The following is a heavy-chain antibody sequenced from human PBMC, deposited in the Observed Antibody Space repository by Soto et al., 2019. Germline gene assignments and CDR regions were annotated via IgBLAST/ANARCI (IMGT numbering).Heavy chain of an antibody. CDR3: ARNIGLRFGDSELDY. D-gene: IGHD3-10*01. J-gene: IGHJ4*02. V-gene: IGHV1-46*03. CDR1: GYTFTSYY. Sequence: ASVKVSCKASGYTFTSYYMHWVRQAPGQGLEWMGIINPSGGSTSYAQNFQGRVTMTRDTSTSTVYMELSSLRSEDTAVYYCARNIGLRFGDSELDYWGQGTLVTVSS. CDR2: INPSGGST.